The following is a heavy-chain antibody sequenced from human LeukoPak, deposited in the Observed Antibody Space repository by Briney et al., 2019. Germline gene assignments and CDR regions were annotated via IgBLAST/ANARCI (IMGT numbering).Heavy chain of an antibody. J-gene: IGHJ4*02. CDR1: GFTFNRYS. CDR2: IAYTGTI. V-gene: IGHV3-48*01. CDR3: TRDPRALDY. Sequence: GGSLRLSCAASGFTFNRYSMNWVRQAPGKGLEWVSYIAYTGTIHYADSVKGRFTISRDDANNSLYLHMNSLRAEDTAVYYCTRDPRALDYWGQGTLVTVSS.